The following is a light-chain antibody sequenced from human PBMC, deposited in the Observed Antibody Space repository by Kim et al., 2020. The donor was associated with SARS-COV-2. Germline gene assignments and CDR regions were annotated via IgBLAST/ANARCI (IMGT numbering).Light chain of an antibody. CDR2: AAS. CDR1: QNIGFY. CDR3: QQSYNVPRYS. V-gene: IGKV1-39*01. Sequence: ASGGDRVTITCRASQNIGFYLNWYQQKTGKAPKLLIYAASSLKSEVTSRFSGSGSGTDFTLTISSLQPEDFALYYCQQSYNVPRYSFGQGTKLEI. J-gene: IGKJ2*03.